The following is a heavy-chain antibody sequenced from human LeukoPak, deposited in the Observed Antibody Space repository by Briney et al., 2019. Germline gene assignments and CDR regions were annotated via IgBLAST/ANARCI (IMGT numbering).Heavy chain of an antibody. CDR2: IPYDGSNK. Sequence: TGGSLRLSCAASGFTFSSYGMHWVRQAPGKGLEWVAVIPYDGSNKYYADSVKGRFTISRDNSKNTLYLQMNSLRAEDTAVYYCAKTTDRPPLWGQGTLVTVSS. J-gene: IGHJ4*02. CDR1: GFTFSSYG. CDR3: AKTTDRPPL. D-gene: IGHD4-11*01. V-gene: IGHV3-30*18.